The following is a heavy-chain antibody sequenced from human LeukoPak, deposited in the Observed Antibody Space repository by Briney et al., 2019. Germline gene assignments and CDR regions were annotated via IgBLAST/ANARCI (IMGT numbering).Heavy chain of an antibody. Sequence: SQTLSLTCAISGDSVSSNSAAWNWIRQSPSRGLEWLGRTYYRSKWYNDYAVSVKSRITINPDTSKNQFSLQLNSVTPEDTAVYYCARAGEYSSSSGLRPFGFDPWGQGTLVTVSS. V-gene: IGHV6-1*01. CDR3: ARAGEYSSSSGLRPFGFDP. D-gene: IGHD6-6*01. CDR1: GDSVSSNSAA. CDR2: TYYRSKWYN. J-gene: IGHJ5*02.